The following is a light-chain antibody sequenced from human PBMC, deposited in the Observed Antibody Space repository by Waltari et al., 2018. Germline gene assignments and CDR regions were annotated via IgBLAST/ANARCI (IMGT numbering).Light chain of an antibody. V-gene: IGLV1-44*01. CDR3: STWDDSLNGPL. Sequence: QSVLTQPPSESGAPGQTVTISFSGCKTNIGSNTVNWYHQVPGTAPRLIMYNNGQRPSGVPDRVSASKSGTSASLAISGLQPDDEATYYCSTWDDSLNGPLFGGGTKVTVL. CDR1: KTNIGSNT. CDR2: NNG. J-gene: IGLJ3*02.